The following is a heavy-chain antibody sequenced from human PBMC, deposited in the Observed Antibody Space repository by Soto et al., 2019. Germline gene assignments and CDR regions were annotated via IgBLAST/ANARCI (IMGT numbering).Heavy chain of an antibody. CDR1: GYTFTGYY. D-gene: IGHD2-2*01. CDR2: INPNSGGT. J-gene: IGHJ4*02. CDR3: TRDPASSTSPYYDY. V-gene: IGHV1-2*04. Sequence: ASVKVSCKASGYTFTGYYMHWVRQAPGQGLEWMGWINPNSGGTNYAQKFQGWVTMTRDTSISTAYMELSRLRSDDTAVYYCTRDPASSTSPYYDYWGQGTLVTVSS.